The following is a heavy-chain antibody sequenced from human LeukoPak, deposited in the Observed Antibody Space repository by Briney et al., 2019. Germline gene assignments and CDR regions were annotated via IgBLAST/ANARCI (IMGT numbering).Heavy chain of an antibody. CDR3: ATSRDFYDSSGYYPYYFDC. CDR2: IPNDRRNN. J-gene: IGHJ4*02. CDR1: GFTFSSYG. V-gene: IGHV3-30*03. Sequence: GGSLRLSCAASGFTFSSYGMHWVRQAPGKGLEWVAVIPNDRRNNYYADSVKGRLTISRDNSKNTLYLQMNSLRAEDTAVYYCATSRDFYDSSGYYPYYFDCWGQGTLVTVSS. D-gene: IGHD3-22*01.